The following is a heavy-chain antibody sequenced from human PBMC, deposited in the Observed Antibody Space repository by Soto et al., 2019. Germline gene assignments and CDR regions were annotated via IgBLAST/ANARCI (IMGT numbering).Heavy chain of an antibody. V-gene: IGHV3-48*02. J-gene: IGHJ4*02. CDR1: GFTLSSYS. D-gene: IGHD6-19*01. CDR3: ARETGLRSSGWSYYFDF. CDR2: ISGSGGTI. Sequence: EVQLVESGGGMVQPGGSLRVSCAASGFTLSSYSMHWVRQAPGKGLEWVSYISGSGGTIYYADSVKGRFTISRDNAKSSLSVQMNSRRDEDTAVYFCARETGLRSSGWSYYFDFWGQGTRVTVSS.